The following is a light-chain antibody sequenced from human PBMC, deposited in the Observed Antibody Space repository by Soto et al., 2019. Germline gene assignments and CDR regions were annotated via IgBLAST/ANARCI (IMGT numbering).Light chain of an antibody. CDR3: SSYTSSSTL. CDR1: SSDVGGYNY. Sequence: QSALAQPASVSVSPGQSITISCTGTSSDVGGYNYVSGYQQHPGKAPKLMIYAVTDRPSGVSSRFSGSKSGNTASLTISGLQAEDEADYYCSSYTSSSTLFGTGTKVTVL. CDR2: AVT. V-gene: IGLV2-14*01. J-gene: IGLJ1*01.